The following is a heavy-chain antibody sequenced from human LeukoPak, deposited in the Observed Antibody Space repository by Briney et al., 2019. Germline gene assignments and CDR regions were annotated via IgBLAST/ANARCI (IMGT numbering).Heavy chain of an antibody. J-gene: IGHJ3*02. CDR2: IKQDGSEK. D-gene: IGHD3-10*01. Sequence: PGGSLRLSCAASGFTFSSYWMSWVRQAPGKGLEWVANIKQDGSEKYYVDSVKGRFTISRDNAKNSLYLQMNSLRAEDTAVYYCAREFPYGSGSLLYDAFDIWGQGTMVTVSS. CDR3: AREFPYGSGSLLYDAFDI. CDR1: GFTFSSYW. V-gene: IGHV3-7*01.